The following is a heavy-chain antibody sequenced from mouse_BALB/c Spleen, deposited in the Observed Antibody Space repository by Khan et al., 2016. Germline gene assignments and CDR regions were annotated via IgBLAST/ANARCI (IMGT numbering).Heavy chain of an antibody. J-gene: IGHJ4*01. CDR3: TEGNYFYAMDY. CDR1: GYTFTSYW. V-gene: IGHV1-5*01. D-gene: IGHD2-1*01. CDR2: IYPGNSDT. Sequence: VQLKQSGTVLARPGASVKMSCKASGYTFTSYWMHWVKQRPGQGLEWIGAIYPGNSDTSYNQKFKGKAKLTAVTSTSTAYMELSSLTNEDSAVYYCTEGNYFYAMDYWGQGTSVTVSS.